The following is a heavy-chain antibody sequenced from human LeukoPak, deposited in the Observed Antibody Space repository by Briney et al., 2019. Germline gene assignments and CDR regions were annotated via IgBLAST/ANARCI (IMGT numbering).Heavy chain of an antibody. V-gene: IGHV3-11*06. J-gene: IGHJ4*02. CDR1: GFTFSDYY. CDR3: AREAWGTVTDY. Sequence: GGALRLSCAASGFTFSDYYMSWIRQAPGKALEWVSYISSSSSYTNYADSVKGRFTISRDNAKNSLYLQMNSLRAEDTAVYYCAREAWGTVTDYWGQGTLVTVSS. CDR2: ISSSSSYT. D-gene: IGHD4-17*01.